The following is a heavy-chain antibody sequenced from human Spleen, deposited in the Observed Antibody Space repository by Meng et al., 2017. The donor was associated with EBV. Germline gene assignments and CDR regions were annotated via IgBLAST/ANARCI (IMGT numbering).Heavy chain of an antibody. V-gene: IGHV4-30-2*01. CDR3: ARDSHGYYFFDF. J-gene: IGHJ4*02. D-gene: IGHD3-22*01. CDR1: GDSISSGAYS. CDR2: IFHTGST. Sequence: QLQVQESGSGLVKPSQTLSLTCTVSGDSISSGAYSWSWVRQPPGKGLEWIGYIFHTGSTYYNASLKSRVTISVDRSKHQFSLKLTSVTPADTAVYYCARDSHGYYFFDFWGPGTLVTVSS.